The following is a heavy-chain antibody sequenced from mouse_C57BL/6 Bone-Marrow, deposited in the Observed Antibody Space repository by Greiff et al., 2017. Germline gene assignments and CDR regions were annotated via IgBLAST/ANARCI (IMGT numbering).Heavy chain of an antibody. CDR2: IYPGSGST. J-gene: IGHJ4*01. V-gene: IGHV1-55*01. Sequence: QVQLQQPGAELVKPGASVKMSCKASGYTFTSYWITWVKQRPGQGLEWIGDIYPGSGSTNYNEKFKSKATLTVGTSSSTAYMQHSSLTSEDSAVYYCARYPCWWGQGTSVTVSS. CDR1: GYTFTSYW. CDR3: ARYPCW.